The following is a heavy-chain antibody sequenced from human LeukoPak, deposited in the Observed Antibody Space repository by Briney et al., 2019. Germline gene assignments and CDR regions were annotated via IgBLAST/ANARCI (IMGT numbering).Heavy chain of an antibody. CDR3: ARPRGAAAGTFGFDP. J-gene: IGHJ5*02. CDR2: ISYDGSNK. Sequence: GGSLRLSCAASGFTFTSYVMHWVRQAPGKGLQWVALISYDGSNKYYADSVKGRFTISRDNSKNTLYLQMNSLRAEDTAVYYCARPRGAAAGTFGFDPWGQGTLVTVSS. D-gene: IGHD6-13*01. V-gene: IGHV3-30*03. CDR1: GFTFTSYV.